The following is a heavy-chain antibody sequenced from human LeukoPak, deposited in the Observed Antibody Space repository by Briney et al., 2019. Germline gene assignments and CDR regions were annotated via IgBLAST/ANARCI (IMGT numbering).Heavy chain of an antibody. V-gene: IGHV3-30-3*01. CDR2: ISYDGSNK. CDR1: GFTFSSYA. J-gene: IGHJ4*02. D-gene: IGHD6-13*01. Sequence: GGSLRLSCAASGFTFSSYAMHWVRQAPGKGLEWVAVISYDGSNKYYADSVKGRFTISRDNSKNTLYLQMNSLRAEDMAVYYCAREIAAAENYFDYWGQGTLVTVSS. CDR3: AREIAAAENYFDY.